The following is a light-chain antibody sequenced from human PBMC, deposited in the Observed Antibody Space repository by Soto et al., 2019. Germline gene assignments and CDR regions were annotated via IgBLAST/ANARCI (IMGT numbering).Light chain of an antibody. Sequence: SYELTQTPSVSVSPGQTASITCSGDKLGDKYACWYQQKPCQSPVLVIYQDTKRPSGIPERFSGSNSGNTATLTISGTQAMDEADYSCQAWDSSTVVFGGGTKLTVL. J-gene: IGLJ2*01. CDR2: QDT. V-gene: IGLV3-1*01. CDR3: QAWDSSTVV. CDR1: KLGDKY.